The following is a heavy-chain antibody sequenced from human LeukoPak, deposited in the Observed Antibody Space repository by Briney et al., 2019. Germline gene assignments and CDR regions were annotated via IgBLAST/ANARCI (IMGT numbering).Heavy chain of an antibody. J-gene: IGHJ5*02. D-gene: IGHD5-18*01. CDR3: ARDPGGGYGWFDP. CDR1: GGSISSHN. V-gene: IGHV4-59*11. CDR2: IRYDGTT. Sequence: PSETLSLTCTVSGGSISSHNWSWLRQPPGKGLEWIGWIRYDGTTNHNPSLKSRDTISVDTPKNQFSLRLRSVTPADTAVYYCARDPGGGYGWFDPWGQGILVTVSS.